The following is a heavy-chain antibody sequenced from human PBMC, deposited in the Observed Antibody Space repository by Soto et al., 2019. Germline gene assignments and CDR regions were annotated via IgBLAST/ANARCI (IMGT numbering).Heavy chain of an antibody. D-gene: IGHD3-22*01. CDR3: ARGGLWGLYDASAYNI. J-gene: IGHJ4*02. V-gene: IGHV3-33*01. CDR1: GFTFSSYG. Sequence: QVQLVESGGGVVQPGRSLRLSCAASGFTFSSYGIHWVRQAPGKGLEWVALIWYDGSNKYYADSVKGRFTISRDNSKNTLYLQMGSLGAEDTAVYYCARGGLWGLYDASAYNIWGQGTLVTVSS. CDR2: IWYDGSNK.